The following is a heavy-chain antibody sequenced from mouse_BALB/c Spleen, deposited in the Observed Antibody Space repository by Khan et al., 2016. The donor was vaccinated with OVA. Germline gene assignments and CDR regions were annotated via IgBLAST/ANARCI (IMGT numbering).Heavy chain of an antibody. D-gene: IGHD2-1*01. J-gene: IGHJ1*01. CDR2: ILPGRGST. V-gene: IGHV1-9*01. Sequence: VQLQQSGAELMKPGASMNISCKATGYTFSTYWTEWVKQRPGHGLAWIGEILPGRGSTNYTEKFQGNATFTADTSSTPSHMHLSSLTSEDSAVDYCARFGNHWYFDVWGAGTTGTVSS. CDR3: ARFGNHWYFDV. CDR1: GYTFSTYW.